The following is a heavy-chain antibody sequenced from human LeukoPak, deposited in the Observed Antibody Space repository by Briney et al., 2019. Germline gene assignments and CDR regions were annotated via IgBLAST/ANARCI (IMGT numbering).Heavy chain of an antibody. CDR3: ARGPNSSGFSYFDY. V-gene: IGHV4-4*02. D-gene: IGHD3-22*01. Sequence: SETLSLTCAVSGGSIKSNNWWSWVRQPPGKGLEWIGEIYHSGSTNYNPSLESRVTVSVDKSKNQFSLKLSSVTAADTAVYHCARGPNSSGFSYFDYWGQGTLVTVSS. J-gene: IGHJ4*02. CDR2: IYHSGST. CDR1: GGSIKSNNW.